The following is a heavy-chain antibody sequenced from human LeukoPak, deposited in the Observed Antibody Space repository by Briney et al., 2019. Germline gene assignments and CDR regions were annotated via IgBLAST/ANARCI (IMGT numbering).Heavy chain of an antibody. CDR3: ASAYYYGSGSKRNFDY. Sequence: ASVKVSCKASGYTFTSYAMNWVRQAPGQGLEWMGWINTKTGNPTYTQAFTRRFVFSLDTSVNTAYLQISSLKAEDTAGYYCASAYYYGSGSKRNFDYGGQGTLVTVSS. CDR1: GYTFTSYA. V-gene: IGHV7-4-1*02. CDR2: INTKTGNP. J-gene: IGHJ4*02. D-gene: IGHD3-10*01.